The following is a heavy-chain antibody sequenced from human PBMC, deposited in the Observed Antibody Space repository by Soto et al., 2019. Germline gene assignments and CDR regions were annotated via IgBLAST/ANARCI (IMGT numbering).Heavy chain of an antibody. V-gene: IGHV3-21*01. CDR1: GFTFSSYS. CDR2: ISSSSSYI. Sequence: PGGSLRLSCAASGFTFSSYSMNWVRQAPGKGLEWVSSISSSSSYIYYADSVKGRFTISRDNAKNSLYLQMNSLRAEDTAVYYCARRALFGELLVYGMDVWGQGTTVTVSS. D-gene: IGHD3-10*01. CDR3: ARRALFGELLVYGMDV. J-gene: IGHJ6*02.